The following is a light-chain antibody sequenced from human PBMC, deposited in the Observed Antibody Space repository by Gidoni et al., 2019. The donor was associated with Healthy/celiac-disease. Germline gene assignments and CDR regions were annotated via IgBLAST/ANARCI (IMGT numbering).Light chain of an antibody. J-gene: IGKJ1*01. CDR3: QQYGSSPRT. CDR1: QRVSSSY. V-gene: IGKV3-20*01. Sequence: EIVLTQSQVTLSLSPGERATLSCRASQRVSSSYLDWYQQKPGRAPRLLKYGASSRATGFPERFSGRGSGTDFNITISRLETEDFAVYYCQQYGSSPRTFGQGTKVEIK. CDR2: GAS.